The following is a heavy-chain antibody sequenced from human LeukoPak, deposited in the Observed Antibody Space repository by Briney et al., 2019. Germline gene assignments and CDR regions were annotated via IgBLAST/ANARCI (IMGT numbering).Heavy chain of an antibody. CDR3: ARGVPNYDILTGGIDY. Sequence: ASVKVSCKASGYTFTSYDINWVRQATRQGLEWMGWMNPNSGNAGYAQKFQGRVTITRNTSISTVYMELSGLRSEDTAVYYCARGVPNYDILTGGIDYWGQGTLVTVSS. CDR1: GYTFTSYD. J-gene: IGHJ4*02. V-gene: IGHV1-8*03. D-gene: IGHD3-9*01. CDR2: MNPNSGNA.